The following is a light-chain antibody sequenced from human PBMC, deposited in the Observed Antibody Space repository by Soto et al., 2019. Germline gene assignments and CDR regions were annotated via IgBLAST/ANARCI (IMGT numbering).Light chain of an antibody. V-gene: IGLV2-11*01. CDR2: DVS. J-gene: IGLJ2*01. CDR3: CSYAGMYTFRV. CDR1: SSDVGGYNY. Sequence: QSALTQPRSVSGSPGQSVTISCTGTSSDVGGYNYVSWYQQHPGKVPKVMIYDVSRRPSGVPDRFSGSKSGNTASLTISGLQAEDEADYYCCSYAGMYTFRVFGGGTKLTVL.